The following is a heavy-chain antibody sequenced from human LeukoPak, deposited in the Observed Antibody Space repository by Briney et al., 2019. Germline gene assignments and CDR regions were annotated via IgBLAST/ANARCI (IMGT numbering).Heavy chain of an antibody. CDR3: AKEDYGDYVAAFDI. CDR1: GFTFSSYG. D-gene: IGHD4-17*01. V-gene: IGHV3-33*06. Sequence: GGSLRLSCAASGFTFSSYGMHWVRQAPGKGLEWVAVIWYDGSNKYYADSVKGRFTTSRDNSKNTLYLQMNSLRAEDTAAYYCAKEDYGDYVAAFDIWGQGTMVTVSS. J-gene: IGHJ3*02. CDR2: IWYDGSNK.